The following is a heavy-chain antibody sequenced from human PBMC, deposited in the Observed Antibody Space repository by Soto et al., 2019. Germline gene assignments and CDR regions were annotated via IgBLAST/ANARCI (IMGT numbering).Heavy chain of an antibody. CDR3: ASPSMLRGVIAFDQ. CDR1: GVSISSAGYY. Sequence: QVRLQESGPGLVRPSETLSLTCTASGVSISSAGYYWSWIRHHPGKGLEWIGTTFYSASTYYNPSLKSATSISVDTSKNQFSLNLSSVPAADTAVYYCASPSMLRGVIAFDQWGPGIQVTVSS. J-gene: IGHJ4*02. CDR2: TFYSAST. V-gene: IGHV4-31*01. D-gene: IGHD3-10*01.